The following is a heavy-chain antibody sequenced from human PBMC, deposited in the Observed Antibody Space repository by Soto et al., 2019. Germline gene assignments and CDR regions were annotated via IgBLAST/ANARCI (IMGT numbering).Heavy chain of an antibody. Sequence: SETLSLTCPVSGGSMSSYYLTWLRQSPGRGLELIGYISYSGSTYXNPSLKSRVTMSADTSKNQFSLRMNSMIAADTAVYYCARADQDASVGYGGQGTLDTVSS. V-gene: IGHV4-59*01. J-gene: IGHJ4*02. D-gene: IGHD2-15*01. CDR2: ISYSGST. CDR1: GGSMSSYY. CDR3: ARADQDASVGY.